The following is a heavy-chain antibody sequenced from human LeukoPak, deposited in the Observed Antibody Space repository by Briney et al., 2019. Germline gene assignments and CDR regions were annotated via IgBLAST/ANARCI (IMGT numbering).Heavy chain of an antibody. CDR2: IYTSGST. Sequence: SETLSLTCTVSGGSISSYYWSWIRQPAGKGLEWIGRIYTSGSTNYNPSLKSRVTMSVDTSKNQFSLKLSSVTAADTAVYYCARDLFCGGDCYPYNWFDPWGQGTLVTVSS. CDR3: ARDLFCGGDCYPYNWFDP. V-gene: IGHV4-4*07. J-gene: IGHJ5*02. D-gene: IGHD2-21*02. CDR1: GGSISSYY.